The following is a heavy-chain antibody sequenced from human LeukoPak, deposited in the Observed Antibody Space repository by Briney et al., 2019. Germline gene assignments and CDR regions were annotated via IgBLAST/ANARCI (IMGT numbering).Heavy chain of an antibody. CDR2: ISDGGRPL. CDR1: GFIFSDYY. Sequence: GGSLRLSCAASGFIFSDYYMSWIRQAPGKGLEWVSFISDGGRPLHYADSVKGRFTISRDNAKNSLYLQMNSLRDEDTAVYFCAGRYCTPSSCYSGYWGQGALVTVSS. D-gene: IGHD2-8*01. CDR3: AGRYCTPSSCYSGY. V-gene: IGHV3-11*01. J-gene: IGHJ4*02.